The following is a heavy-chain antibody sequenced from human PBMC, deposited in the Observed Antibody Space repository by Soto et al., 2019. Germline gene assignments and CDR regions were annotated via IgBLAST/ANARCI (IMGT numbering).Heavy chain of an antibody. J-gene: IGHJ4*02. Sequence: GGSMRLSCAASGLPFNSYSMNWVRQAPGKGLEWVSSISSSSSYIYYADSVKGRFTISRDNAKNSLYLQMNSLRAEDTAVYYCARDLWSYYDSSGYFDYWGQGTLVTVSS. D-gene: IGHD3-22*01. V-gene: IGHV3-21*01. CDR1: GLPFNSYS. CDR2: ISSSSSYI. CDR3: ARDLWSYYDSSGYFDY.